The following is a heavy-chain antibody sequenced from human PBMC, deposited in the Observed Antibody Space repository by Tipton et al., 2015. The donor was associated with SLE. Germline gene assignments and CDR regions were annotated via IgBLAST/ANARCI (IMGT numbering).Heavy chain of an antibody. D-gene: IGHD1-7*01. J-gene: IGHJ4*02. CDR3: ARVPEYTNYPII. CDR1: GGSISSVVSY. Sequence: TLSLTCIVSGGSISSVVSYWTWIRQHPGKGLEWIGYIFNSGSTFYNPSLESRVSISVDTSKNQFSLKLTSVTAADTAVYYCARVPEYTNYPIIWGQGALVNVSS. CDR2: IFNSGST. V-gene: IGHV4-31*03.